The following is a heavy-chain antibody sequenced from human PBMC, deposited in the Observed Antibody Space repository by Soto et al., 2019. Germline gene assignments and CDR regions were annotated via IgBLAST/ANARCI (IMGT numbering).Heavy chain of an antibody. D-gene: IGHD2-15*01. Sequence: QVQLVQSGAEVKKPGASVKVSCKASGYTFTGYYMHWVRQAPGQGLEWMGWINPNSGGTNYAQKFQGRVTMTRDTSISTAYVELSRLRSDDTAVYYCARFGYSLYYYCGMYVWVQGTTVTVSS. V-gene: IGHV1-2*02. CDR1: GYTFTGYY. CDR2: INPNSGGT. CDR3: ARFGYSLYYYCGMYV. J-gene: IGHJ6*02.